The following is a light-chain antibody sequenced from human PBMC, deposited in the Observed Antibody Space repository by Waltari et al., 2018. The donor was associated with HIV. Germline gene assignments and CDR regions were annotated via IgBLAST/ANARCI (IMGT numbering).Light chain of an antibody. V-gene: IGLV2-23*02. CDR2: EVF. J-gene: IGLJ2*01. CDR3: CSYAGSRIP. CDR1: SSDVGSYNL. Sequence: QSALTQPASVSGSFGQPITISCTGSSSDVGSYNLVSWYQHHPGKAPKLILYEVFKRPSGVSNRFSGSKSGNTASLTVSGLQAEDEGHYYCCSYAGSRIPFGGGTKLTVL.